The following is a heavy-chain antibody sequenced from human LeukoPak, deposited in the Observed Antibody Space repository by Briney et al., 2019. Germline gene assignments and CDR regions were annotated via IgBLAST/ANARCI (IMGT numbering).Heavy chain of an antibody. Sequence: GGSLRLSCAASGFTFSSYAMSWGRQAPGEGLELVSAISGSGYSTYYADSVKRRFTISRDNSKNTLYLQMNSLRAEDTAVYYCAKEAGYSGYDYPDYWGQGTLVTVSS. J-gene: IGHJ4*02. D-gene: IGHD5-12*01. V-gene: IGHV3-23*01. CDR2: ISGSGYST. CDR1: GFTFSSYA. CDR3: AKEAGYSGYDYPDY.